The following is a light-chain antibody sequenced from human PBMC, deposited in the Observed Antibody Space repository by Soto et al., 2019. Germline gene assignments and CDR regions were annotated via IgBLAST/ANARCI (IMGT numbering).Light chain of an antibody. V-gene: IGKV3-20*01. CDR3: QQYGFLPIS. Sequence: EIVLPKSPSPLSLSPGERSTLSCMASQSVSSSYLAWYQQKPGQAPRLLIYGASTRATGVPDRFSGSGSGPEYTLTITSLEPEDFAVYSCQQYGFLPISFGQGTLLEI. J-gene: IGKJ5*01. CDR1: QSVSSSY. CDR2: GAS.